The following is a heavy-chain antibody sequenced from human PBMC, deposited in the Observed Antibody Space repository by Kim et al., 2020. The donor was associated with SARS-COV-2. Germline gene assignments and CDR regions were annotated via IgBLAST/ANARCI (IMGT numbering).Heavy chain of an antibody. CDR3: ARGSGFGNYGMDV. J-gene: IGHJ6*02. D-gene: IGHD3-10*01. V-gene: IGHV1-69*04. Sequence: YEQKFQGRVTITADKSTSTAYMELSSLRSEDTAVYYWARGSGFGNYGMDVWGQGTTVTVSS.